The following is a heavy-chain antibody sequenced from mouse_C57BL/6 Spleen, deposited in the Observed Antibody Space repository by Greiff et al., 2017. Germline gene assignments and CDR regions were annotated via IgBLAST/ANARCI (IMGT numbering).Heavy chain of an antibody. V-gene: IGHV1-64*01. D-gene: IGHD1-1*01. J-gene: IGHJ4*01. CDR2: IHPNSGST. CDR3: ARDYYGSSYAMDC. Sequence: QVQLQQPGAELVKPGASVKLSCKASGYTFTSYWMHWVKQRPGQGLEWIGMIHPNSGSTNYNEKFKSKATLTVDKSSSTAYMHLSSLTSEDSAVYYCARDYYGSSYAMDCWGQGTSVTVSS. CDR1: GYTFTSYW.